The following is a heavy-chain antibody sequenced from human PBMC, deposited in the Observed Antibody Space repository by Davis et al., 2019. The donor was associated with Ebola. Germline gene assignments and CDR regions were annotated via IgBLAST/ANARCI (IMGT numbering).Heavy chain of an antibody. D-gene: IGHD3-10*02. CDR3: ARDDVPGLLDS. CDR2: IYDSGSA. J-gene: IGHJ4*02. CDR1: GDSISGYY. V-gene: IGHV4-59*08. Sequence: SETLSLTCTVSGDSISGYYWSWIRQSPGKGLEWIGYIYDSGSANYNPSLKSRVTMSVDTSKNQFSLTLTSMTVADSAVYYCARDDVPGLLDSWGLGARVIVSS.